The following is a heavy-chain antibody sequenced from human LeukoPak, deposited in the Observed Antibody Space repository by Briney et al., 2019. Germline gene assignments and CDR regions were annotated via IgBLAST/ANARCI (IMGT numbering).Heavy chain of an antibody. J-gene: IGHJ4*02. CDR3: ARGGYYSDFDY. CDR2: ISSSGSYT. D-gene: IGHD3-22*01. CDR1: GFTFSDYY. Sequence: GGSLRLSCAASGFTFSDYYMSWIRQAPGKGLEWVSYISSSGSYTNYADSVKGRFTISRDNAKNSLYLQMNSLRAEDTAVYYCARGGYYSDFDYWGQGTLVTVSS. V-gene: IGHV3-11*06.